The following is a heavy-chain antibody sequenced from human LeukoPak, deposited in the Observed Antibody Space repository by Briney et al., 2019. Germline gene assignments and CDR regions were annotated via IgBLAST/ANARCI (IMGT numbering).Heavy chain of an antibody. CDR1: GFTFSSYS. CDR3: ARDKYSSSWYQGDY. Sequence: PGGSLRVSCAASGFTFSSYSMNWVRQAPGKGLEWVSYISSSSSTIYYADSVKGRFTISRDNAKNSLYLQMNSLRAEDTAVYYCARDKYSSSWYQGDYWGQGTLVTVSS. V-gene: IGHV3-48*04. J-gene: IGHJ4*02. D-gene: IGHD6-13*01. CDR2: ISSSSSTI.